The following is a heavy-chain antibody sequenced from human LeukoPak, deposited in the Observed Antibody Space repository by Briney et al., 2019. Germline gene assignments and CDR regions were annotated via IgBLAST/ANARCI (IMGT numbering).Heavy chain of an antibody. CDR3: AKGGYCSGGSCYSVEGPPDY. V-gene: IGHV3-23*01. CDR2: SGSGSGGST. CDR1: GFTFSSSA. J-gene: IGHJ4*02. Sequence: PGGSLRLSCAASGFTFSSSAMSWVRQAPGKGLEWVSSSGSGSGGSTYYADSVKGRFTISRDNSKNTLYLQMNSLRAEDTAVYYCAKGGYCSGGSCYSVEGPPDYWGQGTLVTVSS. D-gene: IGHD2-15*01.